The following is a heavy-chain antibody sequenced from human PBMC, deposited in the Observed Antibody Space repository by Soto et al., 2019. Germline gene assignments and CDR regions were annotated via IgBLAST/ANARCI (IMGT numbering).Heavy chain of an antibody. CDR3: ARTYYYDSTGYYRPFDY. CDR2: AGPSGSST. J-gene: IGHJ4*02. D-gene: IGHD3-22*01. CDR1: GFTFGSYA. Sequence: GGSLRLSCAASGFTFGSYAMSWVRLAPGKGLEWVSVAGPSGSSTFYADSVRGRFTISRDNVENTLYLQMNSLRVADTALYFCARTYYYDSTGYYRPFDYWGQGTLVTVSS. V-gene: IGHV3-23*01.